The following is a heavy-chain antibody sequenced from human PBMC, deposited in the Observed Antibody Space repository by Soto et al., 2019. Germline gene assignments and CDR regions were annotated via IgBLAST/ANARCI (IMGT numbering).Heavy chain of an antibody. Sequence: ASVKVSCKASGYTFTNQYMHWMRQAPGQGLEWMGIINPLGGSTNYAEKFQGRVTMTRDTSTSTVYMELSSLRFEDTAVYYCACSTYYNDSSGSYWGQGTLVTVSS. CDR2: INPLGGST. CDR3: ACSTYYNDSSGSY. CDR1: GYTFTNQY. V-gene: IGHV1-46*03. D-gene: IGHD3-22*01. J-gene: IGHJ4*02.